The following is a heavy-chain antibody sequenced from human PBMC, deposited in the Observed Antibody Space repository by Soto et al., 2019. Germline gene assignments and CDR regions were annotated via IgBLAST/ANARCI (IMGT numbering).Heavy chain of an antibody. V-gene: IGHV1-18*01. CDR3: ARDVPTVTTGGPDY. CDR2: ISAYNGNT. CDR1: GYIFTKYG. Sequence: QVQLVQSGAEVKKPGASVKVSCKASGYIFTKYGISWVRQAPGQGLEWMGWISAYNGNTNYAQKLQGRVTMTTDTSGSTAYMELMSLTSDNTAVYYCARDVPTVTTGGPDYWGQGSVVTVSS. D-gene: IGHD4-17*01. J-gene: IGHJ4*02.